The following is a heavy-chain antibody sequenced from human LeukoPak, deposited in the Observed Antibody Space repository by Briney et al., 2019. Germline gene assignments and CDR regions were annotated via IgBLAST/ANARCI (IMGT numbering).Heavy chain of an antibody. Sequence: PGGSLRLSCAAFGFTVSNNFLSWVRQAPGKGLEWVSVLNSGGTTFYADSVKGRFTISRDNSMNTLYLQMKNLRSEDTAVYYCATCHIYDYVWGSSRPTGVSRVDYWGQGALVIVSS. V-gene: IGHV3-53*05. CDR1: GFTVSNNF. CDR3: ATCHIYDYVWGSSRPTGVSRVDY. D-gene: IGHD3-16*02. CDR2: LNSGGTT. J-gene: IGHJ4*02.